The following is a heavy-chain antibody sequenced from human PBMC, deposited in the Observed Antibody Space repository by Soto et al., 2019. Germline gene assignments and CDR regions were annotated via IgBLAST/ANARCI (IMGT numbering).Heavy chain of an antibody. CDR3: ARGRSGSYFDAFDI. D-gene: IGHD3-10*01. CDR1: GFTFSSYA. CDR2: ISYDGGNK. J-gene: IGHJ3*02. Sequence: VLLVESGGGLVQPGGSLRLSCAASGFTFSSYAMHWVRQAPGKGLEWVAVISYDGGNKYYADSVKGRFTISRDNSKNTLYLQMNSLRAEDTAVYYCARGRSGSYFDAFDIWGQGTMVTVSS. V-gene: IGHV3-30-3*01.